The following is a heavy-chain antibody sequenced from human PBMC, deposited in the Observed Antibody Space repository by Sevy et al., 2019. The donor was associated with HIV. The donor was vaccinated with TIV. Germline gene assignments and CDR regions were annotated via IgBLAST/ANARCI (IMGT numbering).Heavy chain of an antibody. J-gene: IGHJ4*02. CDR3: AATKDYYENGGSPFDY. CDR1: GHTLNRLG. Sequence: ASVKVSCKVYGHTLNRLGIHWVRQAPGKGLEWMGSFDPEDGETFQAQKFQGRVTMTDDTSKDKAYMELSSLRAEDTAVYYCAATKDYYENGGSPFDYWGQGTLVTVSS. V-gene: IGHV1-24*01. CDR2: FDPEDGET. D-gene: IGHD3-22*01.